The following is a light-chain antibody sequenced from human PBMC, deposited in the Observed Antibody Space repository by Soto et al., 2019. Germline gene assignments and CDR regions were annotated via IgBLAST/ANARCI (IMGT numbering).Light chain of an antibody. CDR3: AAWDDSLSGYV. Sequence: QSVLTQPPSASGTPGQRVTISCSGSSINIGLNDVYWYRQLPGTAPKLLIHSNNQRPSGVPERFSGSKPGTSASLALSGLRSEDEADYYCAAWDDSLSGYVFGTGTKVTVL. V-gene: IGLV1-47*02. CDR1: SINIGLND. J-gene: IGLJ1*01. CDR2: SNN.